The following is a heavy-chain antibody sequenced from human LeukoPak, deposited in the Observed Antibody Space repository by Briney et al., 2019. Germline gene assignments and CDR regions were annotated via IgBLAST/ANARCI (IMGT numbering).Heavy chain of an antibody. CDR1: GFTVSSNY. CDR2: IYSGGST. D-gene: IGHD3-22*01. V-gene: IGHV3-53*01. CDR3: AREYDSSGYYGLGYYYGMDV. Sequence: PGGSLRLSCAASGFTVSSNYMSWVRQAPGKGLEWVSVIYSGGSTYYADSVKGRFTISRDNSKNTLYLQMNSLRAEDTAVYYCAREYDSSGYYGLGYYYGMDVWGQGTTATVSS. J-gene: IGHJ6*02.